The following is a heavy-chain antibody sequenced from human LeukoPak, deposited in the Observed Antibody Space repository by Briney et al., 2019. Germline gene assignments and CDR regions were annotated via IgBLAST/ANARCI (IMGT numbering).Heavy chain of an antibody. V-gene: IGHV1-69-2*01. Sequence: ATVKISCKASGYTFTAHYIHWVQQAPGKGLEWMGRVDPEDGETRYAEKFQGRVTITPDTSTDTSHMEPSNLRSEDTAMYYCAVERVTFYYLTSRGGYWGQGTLVTVSS. CDR1: GYTFTAHY. CDR2: VDPEDGET. CDR3: AVERVTFYYLTSRGGY. J-gene: IGHJ4*02. D-gene: IGHD2/OR15-2a*01.